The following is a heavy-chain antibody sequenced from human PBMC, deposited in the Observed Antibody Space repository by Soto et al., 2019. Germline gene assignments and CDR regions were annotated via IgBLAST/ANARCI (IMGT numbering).Heavy chain of an antibody. J-gene: IGHJ4*01. CDR1: GFTFNNYA. D-gene: IGHD3-10*01. CDR3: AKGRGGSGSLTPRVDF. V-gene: IGHV3-23*01. Sequence: EVQLLESGGGLVQPGGSLRLSCAASGFTFNNYAMTWVRQAPGKGLEWVSAIRGGDDTTSYADSVKGRFTVSRDGSKNTVYLQMSSLRAEDTALYYCAKGRGGSGSLTPRVDFWGHGTLGTVSS. CDR2: IRGGDDTT.